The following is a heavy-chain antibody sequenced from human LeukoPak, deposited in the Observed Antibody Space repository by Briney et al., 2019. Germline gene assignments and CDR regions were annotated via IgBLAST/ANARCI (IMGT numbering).Heavy chain of an antibody. V-gene: IGHV4-61*01. D-gene: IGHD3-16*02. J-gene: IGHJ4*02. CDR1: GGSVSSGSYY. CDR2: IYYSGST. CDR3: ARDVGRYSFDY. Sequence: PSETLSLTCTVSGGSVSSGSYYWSWIRQPPGTGLEWIGYIYYSGSTNYNPSLKSRVTISVDTSKNQFSLKLSSVTAADTAMYYCARDVGRYSFDYWGQGTLVTVSS.